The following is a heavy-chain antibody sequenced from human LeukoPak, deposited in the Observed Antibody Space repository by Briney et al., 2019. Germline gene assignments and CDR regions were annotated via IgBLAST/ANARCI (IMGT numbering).Heavy chain of an antibody. J-gene: IGHJ4*02. CDR2: ISYDGSNK. V-gene: IGHV3-30*18. Sequence: GRSLRLSCAASGFTFSNYGMHWVRQAPGKGLEWVAVISYDGSNKYYADSVKGQFTISRDNSKNTLYLQMSSLRAEDTAVYYCAKDLQINNWKPRGPFDYWGQGTLVTVSS. D-gene: IGHD1-1*01. CDR1: GFTFSNYG. CDR3: AKDLQINNWKPRGPFDY.